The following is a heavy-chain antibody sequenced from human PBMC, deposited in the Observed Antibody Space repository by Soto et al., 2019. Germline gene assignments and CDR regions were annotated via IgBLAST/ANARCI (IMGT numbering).Heavy chain of an antibody. CDR3: AKGSIEYSASVDY. J-gene: IGHJ4*02. CDR1: GFSFNSYA. CDR2: ISGSGGSS. V-gene: IGHV3-23*01. D-gene: IGHD5-12*01. Sequence: QPVGSLRLSCSASGFSFNSYAMMWVRHAPGKGLEWVSVISGSGGSSYFADSAKGRFTISRDNSKNMLYLEMNSLRAEDTARYFCAKGSIEYSASVDYWGQGTLVTVSS.